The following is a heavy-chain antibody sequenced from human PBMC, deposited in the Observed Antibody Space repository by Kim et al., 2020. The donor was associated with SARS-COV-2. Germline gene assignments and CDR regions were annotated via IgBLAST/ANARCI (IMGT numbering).Heavy chain of an antibody. CDR1: GFTFSSYG. V-gene: IGHV3-30*18. Sequence: GGSLRLSCAASGFTFSSYGMHWVRQAPGKGLEWVAVISYDGSNKYYADSVKGRFTISRDNSKNTLYLQMNSLRAEDTAVYYCAKDSYAPTAAAAALINWFDPWGQGTLVTVSS. CDR3: AKDSYAPTAAAAALINWFDP. CDR2: ISYDGSNK. D-gene: IGHD6-13*01. J-gene: IGHJ5*02.